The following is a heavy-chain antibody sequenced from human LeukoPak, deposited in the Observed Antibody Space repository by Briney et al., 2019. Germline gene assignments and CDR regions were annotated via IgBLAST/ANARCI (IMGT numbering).Heavy chain of an antibody. CDR1: GGSISSYY. V-gene: IGHV4-59*01. Sequence: SESLSLTCTVSGGSISSYYWSWIRQPPGKGLGWIGYIYYSGTTNYNPSLKSRATISVDTPKNQFSLKLSSVTAADTAVYYCARGVYIAAAQYGYWGQGTLVTVSS. CDR3: ARGVYIAAAQYGY. CDR2: IYYSGTT. J-gene: IGHJ4*02. D-gene: IGHD6-13*01.